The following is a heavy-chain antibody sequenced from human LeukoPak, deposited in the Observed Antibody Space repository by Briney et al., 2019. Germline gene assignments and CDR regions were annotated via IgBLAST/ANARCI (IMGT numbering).Heavy chain of an antibody. CDR1: GGSISGYY. CDR2: IYYSGST. Sequence: SETLSLTCTVSGGSISGYYWNWIRQPPGKGLEWIGYIYYSGSTNYNPSLKSRVTISVDTSKNQFSLKLSSVTAADTAVYYCARDSGSYREGAFDIWGQGTMVTVSS. J-gene: IGHJ3*02. D-gene: IGHD1-26*01. CDR3: ARDSGSYREGAFDI. V-gene: IGHV4-59*01.